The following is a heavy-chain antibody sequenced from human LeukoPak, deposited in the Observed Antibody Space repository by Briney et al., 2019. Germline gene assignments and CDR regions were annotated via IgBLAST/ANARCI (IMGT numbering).Heavy chain of an antibody. CDR2: VSYDGSNE. J-gene: IGHJ4*02. D-gene: IGHD4-17*01. CDR3: ANEIRPNDH. CDR1: GFTFSYYG. Sequence: PGGPLRLSCAASGFTFSYYGMHWVRQAPGKGLEWVAVVSYDGSNECYADSVKGRFAISRDNSKNTLYLQMNSLRPEDTAVYYCANEIRPNDHWGQGTLVTVSS. V-gene: IGHV3-30*18.